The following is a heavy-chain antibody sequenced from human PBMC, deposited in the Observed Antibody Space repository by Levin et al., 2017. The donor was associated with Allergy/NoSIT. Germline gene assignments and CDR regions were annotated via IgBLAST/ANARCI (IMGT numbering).Heavy chain of an antibody. J-gene: IGHJ5*02. Sequence: PWGALRLSCAASGFTFSSYAMHWVRQAPGKGLEWVALISYDGSNKFCADSVKGRFTISRDNSKNTLFLQMNSLRAEDTAVYYCARDSCSGCPIGRGNWFDPWGQGTLVTVSS. CDR2: ISYDGSNK. D-gene: IGHD6-19*01. CDR1: GFTFSSYA. CDR3: ARDSCSGCPIGRGNWFDP. V-gene: IGHV3-30-3*01.